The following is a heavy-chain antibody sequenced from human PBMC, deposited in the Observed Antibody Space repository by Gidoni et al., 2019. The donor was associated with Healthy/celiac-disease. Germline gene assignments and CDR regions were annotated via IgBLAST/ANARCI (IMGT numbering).Heavy chain of an antibody. J-gene: IGHJ5*02. CDR2: IIPIFGTA. V-gene: IGHV1-69*01. D-gene: IGHD3-22*01. CDR3: ARASGERFGSATMIIGSWFNP. Sequence: QVQLVQSGAEVKKPGSSVKVSCKASGGTFSSYALSRVRQAPGQGLEWMGGIIPIFGTANYAQKFQGRVTITADESTSTAYMELSSLRSEDTAVYYCARASGERFGSATMIIGSWFNPWGQGTLVTVSS. CDR1: GGTFSSYA.